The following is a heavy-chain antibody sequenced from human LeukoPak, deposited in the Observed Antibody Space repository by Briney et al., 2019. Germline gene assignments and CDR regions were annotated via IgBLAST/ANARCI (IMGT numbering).Heavy chain of an antibody. CDR3: AKDPTTIVVVVAATQVDY. Sequence: PGGSLRLSCAASGFTFDDYAMSWVRQAPGKGLEWVSVITGSGGSTDYADSVKGRFTISRDNSKNTLYLQMNSLRAEDTAVYYCAKDPTTIVVVVAATQVDYWGQGTLVTVSS. D-gene: IGHD2-15*01. V-gene: IGHV3-23*01. J-gene: IGHJ4*02. CDR1: GFTFDDYA. CDR2: ITGSGGST.